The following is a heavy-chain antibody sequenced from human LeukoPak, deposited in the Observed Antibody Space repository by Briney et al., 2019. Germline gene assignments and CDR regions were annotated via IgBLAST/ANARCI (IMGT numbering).Heavy chain of an antibody. Sequence: SETLSLTCTVSGGSISSYYWSWIRQPPGKGLEWIGYIYYSGSTNYNPSLKSRVTISVDTSKNQFSLKLSSVTAADTAVYYCARDQVDPDSTDALDIWGQGTMVTVSS. CDR1: GGSISSYY. CDR2: IYYSGST. CDR3: ARDQVDPDSTDALDI. V-gene: IGHV4-59*01. D-gene: IGHD5-12*01. J-gene: IGHJ3*02.